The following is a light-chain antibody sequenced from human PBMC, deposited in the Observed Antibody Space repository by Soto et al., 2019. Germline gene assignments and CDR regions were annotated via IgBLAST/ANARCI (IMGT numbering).Light chain of an antibody. CDR1: QYITTY. J-gene: IGKJ1*01. CDR2: DAS. CDR3: LHGYNYLWT. Sequence: IHMNKSPSTVSASVGDRVNITCRASQYITTYLGWYQQRPGTAPKLLIYDASSLQSGVPSRFSGSGSGTDFTLTISSLQPEDFATSYCLHGYNYLWTFGQGTKVDIK. V-gene: IGKV1-6*01.